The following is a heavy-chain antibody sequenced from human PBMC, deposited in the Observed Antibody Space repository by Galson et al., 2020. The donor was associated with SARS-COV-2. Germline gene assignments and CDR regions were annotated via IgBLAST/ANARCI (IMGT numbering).Heavy chain of an antibody. CDR2: IGTAGDT. CDR1: GFTFSSYD. Sequence: GGSLRLSCAASGFTFSSYDMHWVRQATGKGLEWVSAIGTAGDTYYPGSVKGRFTISRENAKNSLYLQMNSLRAGDTAVYYCARADIVVVPAATGSYYYYYMDVWGKGTTVTVSS. CDR3: ARADIVVVPAATGSYYYYYMDV. J-gene: IGHJ6*03. V-gene: IGHV3-13*01. D-gene: IGHD2-2*01.